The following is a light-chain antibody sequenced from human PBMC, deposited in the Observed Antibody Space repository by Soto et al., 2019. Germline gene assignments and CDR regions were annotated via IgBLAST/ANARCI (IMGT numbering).Light chain of an antibody. CDR2: DNV. Sequence: QSVLTQSPSVSGTPEQRVTMSCSGSTSNIGNNPVNWYQQSPGTAPKLLMYDNVQRPSGVADRFSGSKSGTSASLAISGLQSEDETEYYCATWDDTVSGYVFGTGTKLTVL. J-gene: IGLJ1*01. V-gene: IGLV1-44*01. CDR3: ATWDDTVSGYV. CDR1: TSNIGNNP.